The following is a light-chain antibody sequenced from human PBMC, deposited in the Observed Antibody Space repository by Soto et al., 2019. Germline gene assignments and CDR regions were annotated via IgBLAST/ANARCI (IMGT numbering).Light chain of an antibody. CDR1: SSDVGGYNY. CDR2: EAS. V-gene: IGLV2-14*01. J-gene: IGLJ2*01. CDR3: CSFTASSNPLV. Sequence: QSALTQPASVSGSPGQSITISCTGTSSDVGGYNYVSWYQQHPGKAPKLMIYEASNRPSGVSNRFSGSESGSTASLTISGVLVEEDDDYYYCSFTASSNPLVFGGGTKVTVL.